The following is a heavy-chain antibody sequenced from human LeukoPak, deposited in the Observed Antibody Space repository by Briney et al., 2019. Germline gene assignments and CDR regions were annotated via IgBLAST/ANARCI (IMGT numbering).Heavy chain of an antibody. J-gene: IGHJ4*02. D-gene: IGHD5-18*01. V-gene: IGHV1-18*04. CDR3: ARAMRIQLREDY. Sequence: ASVKVSCKASGYTFTSYGISWVRQAPGQGLEWMGWISAYNGNTNYVQKLQGRVTMTTDTSTSTAYMELRSLRSDDTAVYYCARAMRIQLREDYWGQGTLVTVSS. CDR1: GYTFTSYG. CDR2: ISAYNGNT.